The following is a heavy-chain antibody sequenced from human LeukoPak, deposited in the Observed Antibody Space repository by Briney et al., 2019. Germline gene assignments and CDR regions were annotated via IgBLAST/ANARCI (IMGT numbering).Heavy chain of an antibody. D-gene: IGHD3-22*01. Sequence: GGSLRLSCAASGFAFSIYAMSWVRQAPGKGLEWVSSITSSGTGTFYADSVKGRFTISRDNSENTLYLQMNSLRAEDTAVYHCAKDRPNYYDSSGHYYRRNGDYWGQGTLVTVSS. V-gene: IGHV3-23*01. CDR2: ITSSGTGT. CDR1: GFAFSIYA. J-gene: IGHJ4*02. CDR3: AKDRPNYYDSSGHYYRRNGDY.